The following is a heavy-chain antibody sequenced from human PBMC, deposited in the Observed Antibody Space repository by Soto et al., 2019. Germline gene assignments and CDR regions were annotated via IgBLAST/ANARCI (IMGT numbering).Heavy chain of an antibody. D-gene: IGHD3-10*01. CDR2: FSGPGGGP. Sequence: PGGSLRLSCAASGFTFSTYAMSWVRQAPGKGLEWVSSFSGPGGGPYYADSVKGRFTISRDDSKNTLYLQMNSLRAEDTAVYYCAREQYSMVRGVIPYWGQGTLVTVS. J-gene: IGHJ4*02. CDR3: AREQYSMVRGVIPY. CDR1: GFTFSTYA. V-gene: IGHV3-23*01.